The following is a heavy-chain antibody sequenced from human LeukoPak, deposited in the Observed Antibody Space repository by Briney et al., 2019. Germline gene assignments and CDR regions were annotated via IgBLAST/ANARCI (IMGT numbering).Heavy chain of an antibody. V-gene: IGHV4-39*07. Sequence: PSETLSLTCTVSGGSISSSSYYWGWIRQPPGKGLEWIGSIYYSGSTYYNPSLKSRVTISVDTSKNQFSLKLSSATAADTAVYHCARWTNDADLTMYYFDYWGQGTLVTVSS. CDR3: ARWTNDADLTMYYFDY. CDR1: GGSISSSSYY. J-gene: IGHJ4*02. D-gene: IGHD1-1*01. CDR2: IYYSGST.